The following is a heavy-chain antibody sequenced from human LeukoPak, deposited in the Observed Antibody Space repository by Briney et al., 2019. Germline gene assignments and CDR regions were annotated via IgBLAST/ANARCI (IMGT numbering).Heavy chain of an antibody. J-gene: IGHJ4*02. CDR3: ANGESPDY. CDR2: INAGGTNT. Sequence: GGSLRLSCTASGFTFSTYAMTWVRQPPGKGLQWVSTINAGGTNTKYADSVKGRFTISRDSSKSTLYLHMNSLRVEDTAVYYCANGESPDYWGQGTLVTVSS. D-gene: IGHD3-10*01. CDR1: GFTFSTYA. V-gene: IGHV3-23*01.